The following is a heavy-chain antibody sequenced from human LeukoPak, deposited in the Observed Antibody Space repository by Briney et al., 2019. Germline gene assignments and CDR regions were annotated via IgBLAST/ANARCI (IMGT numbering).Heavy chain of an antibody. CDR3: AVTPLTYYDFWSGPIPMDV. D-gene: IGHD3-3*01. V-gene: IGHV3-21*01. CDR2: ISSSSSYI. J-gene: IGHJ6*03. CDR1: GFTFSSYS. Sequence: GGSLRLSCAASGFTFSSYSMNWVRQAPGKGLEWVSSISSSSSYIYYADSVKGRFTISRDNAKNPLYLQMNSLRAEDTAVYYCAVTPLTYYDFWSGPIPMDVWGKGTTVTVSS.